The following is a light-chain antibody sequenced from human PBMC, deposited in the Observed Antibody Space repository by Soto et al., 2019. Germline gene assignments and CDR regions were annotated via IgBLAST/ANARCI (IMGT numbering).Light chain of an antibody. J-gene: IGLJ2*01. CDR2: DNN. Sequence: QSVLTQPPSVSVAPGQTVTISCSGSSSNIGNNYVSWYQQLPGTAPKLLIYDNNKRPSGIPDRFSGSKSGTSGTLDITGLQTGDEADYYCATWDYSLTGEVFGGGTQLTVL. CDR3: ATWDYSLTGEV. CDR1: SSNIGNNY. V-gene: IGLV1-51*01.